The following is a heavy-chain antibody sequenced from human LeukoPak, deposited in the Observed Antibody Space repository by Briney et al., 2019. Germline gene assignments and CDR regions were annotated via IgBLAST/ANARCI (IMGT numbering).Heavy chain of an antibody. D-gene: IGHD3-10*01. CDR2: IYYSGST. CDR3: ARDLGYYGSGGSDWFDP. Sequence: PSETLSHTCTVSGGSISGYYWSWIRQPPGKGLEWVGYIYYSGSTNYNPSLKSRVTISIETSKNQFSLKLSSVTAADTAVYYCARDLGYYGSGGSDWFDPWGQGILVTVSS. V-gene: IGHV4-59*01. CDR1: GGSISGYY. J-gene: IGHJ5*02.